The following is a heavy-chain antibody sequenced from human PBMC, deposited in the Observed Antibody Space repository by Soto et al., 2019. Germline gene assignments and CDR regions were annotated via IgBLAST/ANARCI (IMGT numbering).Heavy chain of an antibody. J-gene: IGHJ4*02. D-gene: IGHD6-19*01. CDR1: GGSFSGYY. Sequence: QVQLQQWGAGLLKPSETLSLTCAVYGGSFSGYYWSWIRQPPGKGLEWIGEINHSGSTNYNPSLKSRVTISVDTSKNQFSLKLSSVTAADTAVYYCARGLYSSGWGSFDYWGQGTLVTVSS. CDR2: INHSGST. CDR3: ARGLYSSGWGSFDY. V-gene: IGHV4-34*01.